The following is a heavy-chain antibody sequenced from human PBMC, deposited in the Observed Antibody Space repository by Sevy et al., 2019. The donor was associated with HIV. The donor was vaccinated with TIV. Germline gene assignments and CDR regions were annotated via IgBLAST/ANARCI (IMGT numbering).Heavy chain of an antibody. J-gene: IGHJ4*02. CDR2: ISAYNGNT. Sequence: ASVKVSCKASGYTFTSYGISWVRQAPGQGLEWMGWISAYNGNTNYAQKLQGRVTMTTDTSTSTPYMELRSLRSDDTAVYYCARQSPYDSSGYYYVEGGYFDYWGQGTLVTVSS. V-gene: IGHV1-18*01. D-gene: IGHD3-22*01. CDR3: ARQSPYDSSGYYYVEGGYFDY. CDR1: GYTFTSYG.